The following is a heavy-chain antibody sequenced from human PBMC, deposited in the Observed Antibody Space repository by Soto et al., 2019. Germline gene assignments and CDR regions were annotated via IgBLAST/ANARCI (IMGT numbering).Heavy chain of an antibody. CDR2: IVVGIGDT. V-gene: IGHV1-58*01. D-gene: IGHD1-26*01. CDR1: GFTFPSSS. J-gene: IGHJ6*02. Sequence: ASVSVSYKASGFTFPSSSVPWVRQARGDRLEWIGWIVVGIGDTNYAQNFQERLTITRDMSKGTAYMELSSLRSEDTAVYLCAAGKRSGNYLCSYYYGTDVWGQETTVTVSS. CDR3: AAGKRSGNYLCSYYYGTDV.